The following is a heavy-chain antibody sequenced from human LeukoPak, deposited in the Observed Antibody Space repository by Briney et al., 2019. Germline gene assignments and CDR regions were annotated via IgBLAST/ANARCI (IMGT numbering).Heavy chain of an antibody. J-gene: IGHJ4*02. CDR3: ARMAVSTGYYNY. D-gene: IGHD3-9*01. Sequence: ASVKVSCKASGYTFTGYYMHWVRQAPGQGLEWMGWINPNSGGTNYAQKFQDRVTMTRDTSISTAYMELSRLRSDDTAVYYCARMAVSTGYYNYWGQGTLVTVSS. CDR2: INPNSGGT. V-gene: IGHV1-2*02. CDR1: GYTFTGYY.